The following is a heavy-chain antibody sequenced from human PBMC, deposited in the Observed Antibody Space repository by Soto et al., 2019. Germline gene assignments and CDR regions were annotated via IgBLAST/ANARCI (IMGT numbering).Heavy chain of an antibody. V-gene: IGHV2-70*01. CDR1: GFSLSTSGMC. Sequence: GSGPTLVNPTQTLTLTCTFSGFSLSTSGMCVSWIRQPPGKAPEWLALIDWDDDKYYSTSLKTRLTISKDTSKNQVVLTMTNMDSVDKATYYCARATLWPHYYYYGMDVWGQGTTVTVSS. CDR2: IDWDDDK. D-gene: IGHD5-18*01. CDR3: ARATLWPHYYYYGMDV. J-gene: IGHJ6*02.